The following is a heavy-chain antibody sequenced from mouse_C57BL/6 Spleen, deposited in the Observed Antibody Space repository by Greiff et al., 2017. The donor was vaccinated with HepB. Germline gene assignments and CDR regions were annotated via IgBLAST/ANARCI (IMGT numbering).Heavy chain of an antibody. CDR1: GYTFTSYG. J-gene: IGHJ4*01. CDR2: IYPRSGNT. V-gene: IGHV1-81*01. D-gene: IGHD1-1*01. Sequence: LQQSGAELARPGASVKLSCKASGYTFTSYGISWVKQRTGQGLEWIGEIYPRSGNTYYNEKFKGKATLTADKSSSTAYMELRSLTSEDSAVYFCASPYYYGSSLYYYAMDYWGQGTSVTVSS. CDR3: ASPYYYGSSLYYYAMDY.